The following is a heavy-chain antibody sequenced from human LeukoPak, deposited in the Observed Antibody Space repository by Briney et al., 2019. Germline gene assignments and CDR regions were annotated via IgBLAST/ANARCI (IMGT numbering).Heavy chain of an antibody. V-gene: IGHV4-38-2*02. Sequence: SETLSLTCTVSGYSISSGYYWGWIRQPPGKGLEWIGSIYHSGSTYYNPSLKSRVTISVDTSKNQFSLKLSSVTAADTAVYYCARDVPYSGSYSLGYWGQGTLVTVSS. CDR2: IYHSGST. D-gene: IGHD1-26*01. J-gene: IGHJ4*02. CDR3: ARDVPYSGSYSLGY. CDR1: GYSISSGYY.